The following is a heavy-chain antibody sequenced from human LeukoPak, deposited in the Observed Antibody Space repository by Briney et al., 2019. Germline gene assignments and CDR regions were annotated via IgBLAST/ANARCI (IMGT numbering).Heavy chain of an antibody. CDR2: MNPVSGNA. Sequence: ASVKVSCKASGYTFTNFDINWVRQAPGQGLEWMGWMNPVSGNAGSAQKFQGRVTLTRDTSISTAYMELSRLRSDDTAVYYCARSIAVAAPYNWFDPWGQGTLVTVPS. J-gene: IGHJ5*02. V-gene: IGHV1-8*01. CDR3: ARSIAVAAPYNWFDP. D-gene: IGHD6-19*01. CDR1: GYTFTNFD.